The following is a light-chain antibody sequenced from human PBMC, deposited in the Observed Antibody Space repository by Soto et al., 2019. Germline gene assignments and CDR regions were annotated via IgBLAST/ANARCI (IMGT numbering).Light chain of an antibody. V-gene: IGKV3-20*01. CDR2: AAS. J-gene: IGKJ2*01. Sequence: ESVLTQSPATLSLSPGESATLSCRASLSFASIYLAWYQHKPGQAPRLLIYAASSRSTGIPDRCIGSGSGTDFTLTISRLEPDASGVYYCHHYASSPPYPFGQGNKLEIK. CDR3: HHYASSPPYP. CDR1: LSFASIY.